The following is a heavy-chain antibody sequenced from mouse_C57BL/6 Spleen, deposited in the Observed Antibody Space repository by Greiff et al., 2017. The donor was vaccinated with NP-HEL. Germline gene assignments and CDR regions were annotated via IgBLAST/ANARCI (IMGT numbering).Heavy chain of an antibody. CDR3: ARNWDVGYAMDY. D-gene: IGHD4-1*01. CDR1: GFSLTSYG. V-gene: IGHV2-2*01. Sequence: QVQLQQSGPGLVQPSQSLSITCTVSGFSLTSYGVHWVRQSPGKGLEWRGVIWSGGSTDYNAAFISRLSISKDNSKSQVFFKMNSLQADDTAIYYCARNWDVGYAMDYWGQGTSVTVSS. J-gene: IGHJ4*01. CDR2: IWSGGST.